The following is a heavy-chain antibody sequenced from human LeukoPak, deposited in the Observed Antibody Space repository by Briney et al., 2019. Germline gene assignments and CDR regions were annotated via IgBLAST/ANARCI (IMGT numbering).Heavy chain of an antibody. Sequence: GGSLRLSCAASGFTFSSYAMSWVRQAPGKGLEWVSGISGSGGSTYYADSVKGRFTISRDNSKNTMYMQMNSLRAEDTAVYYCAKCSVVAAGTDWYFALWGRGTLVTVSS. CDR2: ISGSGGST. CDR3: AKCSVVAAGTDWYFAL. CDR1: GFTFSSYA. D-gene: IGHD6-13*01. V-gene: IGHV3-23*01. J-gene: IGHJ2*01.